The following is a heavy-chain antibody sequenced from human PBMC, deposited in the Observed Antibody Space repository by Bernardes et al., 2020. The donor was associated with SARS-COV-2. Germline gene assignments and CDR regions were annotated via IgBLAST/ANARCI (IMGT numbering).Heavy chain of an antibody. Sequence: GGSLRLSCAASGFTFSSYAMHWVRQAPGKGLEYVSAISSNGGSTYYANSVKGRFTISRDNSKNTLYLQMGSLRAEDMAVYYCARAGRAVYSYGYYFDYWGQGTLVTVSS. CDR1: GFTFSSYA. CDR2: ISSNGGST. D-gene: IGHD5-18*01. V-gene: IGHV3-64*01. CDR3: ARAGRAVYSYGYYFDY. J-gene: IGHJ4*02.